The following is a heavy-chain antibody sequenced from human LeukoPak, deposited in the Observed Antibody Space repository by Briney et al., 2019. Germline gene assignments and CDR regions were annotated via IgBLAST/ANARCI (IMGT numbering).Heavy chain of an antibody. Sequence: KPGGSLRLSCAASGFTFSSYRMTWVRQAPGKGLEWVSSISSSSSYIYYADSVKGRFTISRDNAKNSLYLQMNSLRAEDTAVYYCARDLRGTSYFDYWGQGTLVTVSS. CDR2: ISSSSSYI. V-gene: IGHV3-21*01. D-gene: IGHD2-2*01. CDR1: GFTFSSYR. J-gene: IGHJ4*02. CDR3: ARDLRGTSYFDY.